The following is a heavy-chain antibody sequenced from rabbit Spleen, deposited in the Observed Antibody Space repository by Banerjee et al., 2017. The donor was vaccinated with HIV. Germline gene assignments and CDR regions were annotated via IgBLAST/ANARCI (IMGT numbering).Heavy chain of an antibody. CDR3: ARESFSNWDL. V-gene: IGHV1S40*01. J-gene: IGHJ6*01. CDR2: IYAVSGSA. CDR1: GFSFTSSYY. Sequence: QSLEESGGDLVKPGASLTLTCAASGFSFTSSYYMCWVRQAPGKGLEWIACIYAVSGSAAYASWAKGRFTISKTSSTTVTLQLTSLTAADTATYFCARESFSNWDLWGPGTLVTVS. D-gene: IGHD7-1*01.